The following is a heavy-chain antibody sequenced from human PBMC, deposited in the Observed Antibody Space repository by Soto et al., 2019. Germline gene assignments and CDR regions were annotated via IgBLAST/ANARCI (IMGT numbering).Heavy chain of an antibody. V-gene: IGHV5-51*01. CDR1: GYRFTNYW. Sequence: PGESLKISCHASGYRFTNYWIGWVRQMPGKGLEWMGIIYPGDSDTRYSPSFRGQVTISVDKSVNTGFLQWSSLGASDSAMYYCATVGPNAEILTVTLDVWGQGTTVTVYS. CDR3: ATVGPNAEILTVTLDV. CDR2: IYPGDSDT. J-gene: IGHJ6*02. D-gene: IGHD3-9*01.